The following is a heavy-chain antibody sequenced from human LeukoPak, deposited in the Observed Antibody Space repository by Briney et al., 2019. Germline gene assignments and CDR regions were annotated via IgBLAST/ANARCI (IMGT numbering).Heavy chain of an antibody. CDR2: IYHTGST. V-gene: IGHV4-38-2*01. CDR3: ARETVTVDWFDP. CDR1: GGSFSGYY. Sequence: PSETLSLTCAVYGGSFSGYYWAWIRQPPGKGLEWIGSIYHTGSTHYNPSLKSRVTVSVDTSKNQFSLKLNSVTAADTAVYYCARETVTVDWFDPWGQGTLVTVSS. J-gene: IGHJ5*02. D-gene: IGHD1-14*01.